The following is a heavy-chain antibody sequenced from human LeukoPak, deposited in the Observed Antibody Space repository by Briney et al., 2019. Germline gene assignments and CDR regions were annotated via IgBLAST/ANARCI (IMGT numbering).Heavy chain of an antibody. Sequence: GGSLRLSCAASGFTFSSYAMSWVRQAPGKGLEWVSAISGSGGSTYYADSVKGRFTISRDNSKNTLYLQMNSLRAEDTAVYYCASTGYSSGWYSHFDYWGQGTLVTVSS. D-gene: IGHD6-19*01. CDR1: GFTFSSYA. CDR3: ASTGYSSGWYSHFDY. CDR2: ISGSGGST. V-gene: IGHV3-23*01. J-gene: IGHJ4*02.